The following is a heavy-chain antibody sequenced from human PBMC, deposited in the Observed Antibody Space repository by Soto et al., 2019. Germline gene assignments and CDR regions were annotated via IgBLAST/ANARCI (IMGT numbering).Heavy chain of an antibody. V-gene: IGHV1-8*02. Sequence: ASVKVSCKASGYTFTGYYMHWVRQAPGQGLEWMGWMNPNSGNTGYAQKFQGRVTMTRNTSISTAYMELSSLRSEDTAVYYCARTVLDPYYYYYYMDVWGKGTTVTVSS. CDR1: GYTFTGYY. D-gene: IGHD4-4*01. J-gene: IGHJ6*03. CDR2: MNPNSGNT. CDR3: ARTVLDPYYYYYYMDV.